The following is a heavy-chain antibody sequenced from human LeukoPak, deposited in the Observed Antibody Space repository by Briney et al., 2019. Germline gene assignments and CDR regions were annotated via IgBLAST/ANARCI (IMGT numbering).Heavy chain of an antibody. J-gene: IGHJ6*02. CDR3: ARPFAPRGFYGMDV. V-gene: IGHV4-39*01. CDR1: GGSISSGPYY. D-gene: IGHD5-12*01. Sequence: SETLSLTCGVSGGSISSGPYYWAWIRQPPGEGLEWIGSFYYSGSTYYNPSLMSRVTISVDTSKNQLSLKLNSVTAADTAVYYCARPFAPRGFYGMDVWGQGTTVTVSS. CDR2: FYYSGST.